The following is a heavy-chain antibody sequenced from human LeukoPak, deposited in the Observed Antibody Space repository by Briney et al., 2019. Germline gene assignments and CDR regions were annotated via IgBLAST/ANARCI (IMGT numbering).Heavy chain of an antibody. CDR2: IYYSGST. D-gene: IGHD3-22*01. V-gene: IGHV4-31*03. CDR1: GGSISSGGYY. J-gene: IGHJ4*02. Sequence: SQTLSLTCTVSGGSISSGGYYWSWIRQHPGKGLEWIGYIYYSGSTYYNPSLKSRVTISVDTSKNQFSLKLSSVTAADTAVYYCARTSRSYYYDSSGSCYFDYWGQGTLVTVSS. CDR3: ARTSRSYYYDSSGSCYFDY.